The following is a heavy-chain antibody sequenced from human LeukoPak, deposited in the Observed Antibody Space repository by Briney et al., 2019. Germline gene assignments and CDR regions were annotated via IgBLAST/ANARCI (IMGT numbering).Heavy chain of an antibody. CDR1: GFTFGDYA. V-gene: IGHV3-30-3*01. Sequence: GGSLRLSCIASGFTFGDYAMSWVRQAPGKGLEWVAVISYDGSSRYYADSVKGRFTISRDDSKNTLYLQMNSLRAEDTAVYYCARGGSGSYYYYYYYMDVWGKGTTVTVSS. D-gene: IGHD3-10*01. J-gene: IGHJ6*03. CDR3: ARGGSGSYYYYYYYMDV. CDR2: ISYDGSSR.